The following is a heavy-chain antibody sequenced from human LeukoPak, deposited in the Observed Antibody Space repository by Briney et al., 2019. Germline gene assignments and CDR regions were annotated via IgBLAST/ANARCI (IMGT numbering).Heavy chain of an antibody. CDR2: ISYDGSNK. D-gene: IGHD5-12*01. CDR3: AKDGHIVATSYFDY. V-gene: IGHV3-30*18. CDR1: GFTFSSYG. Sequence: GGSLRLSCAASGFTFSSYGMHWVRQAPGKGLEWVAVISYDGSNKYYADSVKGRFTISRDNSKNTLYLKMNSLRAEDTAVYYCAKDGHIVATSYFDYWGQGTLVTVSS. J-gene: IGHJ4*02.